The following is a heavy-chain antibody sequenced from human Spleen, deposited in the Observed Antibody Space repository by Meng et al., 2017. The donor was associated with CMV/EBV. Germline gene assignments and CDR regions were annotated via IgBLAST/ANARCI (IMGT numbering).Heavy chain of an antibody. Sequence: GGSLRLSCAASGFRLSGSAIHWVRQAPGKGLEWVGHIRSKTNYYATAYVASVKGRFTISRDDSEYTAFLQMNSLKTEDTAIYYCARRAGGSAESCSGITCSHRFDYYYYGIDVWGQGTTVTVSS. J-gene: IGHJ6*02. CDR2: IRSKTNYYAT. CDR3: ARRAGGSAESCSGITCSHRFDYYYYGIDV. CDR1: GFRLSGSA. D-gene: IGHD2-15*01. V-gene: IGHV3-73*01.